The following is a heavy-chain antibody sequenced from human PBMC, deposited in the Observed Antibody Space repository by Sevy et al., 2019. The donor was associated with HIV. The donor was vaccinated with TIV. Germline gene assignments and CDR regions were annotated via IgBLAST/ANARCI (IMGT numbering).Heavy chain of an antibody. V-gene: IGHV4-59*01. Sequence: SETLSLTCTVSGGSISAYYWSWIRQPPGKALEYIGYIYYTGSTNYNPSLENRVTISVDTSKNQFSLKLNSVTAADTAVYYCTGAPPVRSGDDSLNWFDPWGQGTLVTVSS. CDR1: GGSISAYY. CDR2: IYYTGST. CDR3: TGAPPVRSGDDSLNWFDP. J-gene: IGHJ5*02. D-gene: IGHD5-12*01.